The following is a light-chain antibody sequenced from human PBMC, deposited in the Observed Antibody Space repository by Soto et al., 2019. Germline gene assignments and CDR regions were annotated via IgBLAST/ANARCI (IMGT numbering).Light chain of an antibody. V-gene: IGKV3-20*01. CDR3: HQYNMWPPLI. CDR1: QTLTSSY. CDR2: GAS. J-gene: IGKJ4*01. Sequence: EIVLTQSPGTLSLSPGERATLSCRASQTLTSSYLAWYQQKPGQAPWLLIYGASSRATGIPDRFSGSGSGTDFTLTIRRLEPEDFEVYYCHQYNMWPPLIFGGGTKVEIK.